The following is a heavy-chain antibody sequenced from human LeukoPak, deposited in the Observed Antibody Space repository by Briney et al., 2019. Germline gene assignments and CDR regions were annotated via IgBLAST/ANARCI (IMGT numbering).Heavy chain of an antibody. CDR3: ARLGMATAIDY. CDR1: GFTFSSYA. Sequence: PGGSLRLSCAASGFTFSSYAMSWVRQPPGKGLEWIGEINHSGSTNYNPSLKSRVTISVDTSKNQFSLKLSSVTAADTAVYYCARLGMATAIDYWGQGTLVTVSS. V-gene: IGHV4-34*08. CDR2: INHSGST. J-gene: IGHJ4*02. D-gene: IGHD5-24*01.